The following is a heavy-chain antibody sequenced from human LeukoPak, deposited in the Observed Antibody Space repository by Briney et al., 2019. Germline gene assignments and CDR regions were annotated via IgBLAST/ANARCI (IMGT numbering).Heavy chain of an antibody. CDR2: IWYDGINK. J-gene: IGHJ4*02. D-gene: IGHD6-13*01. Sequence: GGSLRLSCAASGFIFSSYGMHWVRQAPGKGLEWVAVIWYDGINKSHADSVRGRFTISRDNSKNTVYLQMNSLRAEDTAVYYCTRERKSGIAAFDYWGQGTLVTVSS. V-gene: IGHV3-33*08. CDR3: TRERKSGIAAFDY. CDR1: GFIFSSYG.